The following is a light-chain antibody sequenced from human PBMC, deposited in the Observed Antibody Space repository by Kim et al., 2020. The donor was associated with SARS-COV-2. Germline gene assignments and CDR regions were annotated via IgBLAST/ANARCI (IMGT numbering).Light chain of an antibody. V-gene: IGKV3-11*01. CDR2: DAS. J-gene: IGKJ4*01. Sequence: LSPGERASLSCRASQSVSSYLAWYQQKPGQAPRLLIYDASNRATGIPARFSGSGSGTDFTLTISSLEPEDFAVYYCQQRGNWPLTFGGGTKVDIK. CDR1: QSVSSY. CDR3: QQRGNWPLT.